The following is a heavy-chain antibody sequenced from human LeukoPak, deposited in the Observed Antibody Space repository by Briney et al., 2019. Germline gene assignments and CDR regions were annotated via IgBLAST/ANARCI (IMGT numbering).Heavy chain of an antibody. CDR1: GYTFSTYG. D-gene: IGHD5-12*01. V-gene: IGHV1-18*01. Sequence: GASVKVSCKASGYTFSTYGISWVRQAPGQGLEWMGWISTYNGNTNYAQKLQGRVTMTTDTSTSTAYMELRSLRSDGTAVYYCARGTTADIDYWGQGTLVTVSS. CDR3: ARGTTADIDY. CDR2: ISTYNGNT. J-gene: IGHJ4*02.